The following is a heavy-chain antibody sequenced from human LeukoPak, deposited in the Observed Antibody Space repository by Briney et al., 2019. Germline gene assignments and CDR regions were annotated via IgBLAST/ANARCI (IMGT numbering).Heavy chain of an antibody. V-gene: IGHV4-61*02. CDR1: GGSISSSSYY. CDR3: ARVLNYYGSGSYYNVAFDI. J-gene: IGHJ3*02. CDR2: IYTSGST. D-gene: IGHD3-10*01. Sequence: PSETLSLTCTVSGGSISSSSYYWGWIRQPAGKGLEWIGRIYTSGSTNYNPSLKSRVTMSVDTSKNQFSLKLSSVTAADTAVYYCARVLNYYGSGSYYNVAFDIWGQGTMVTVSS.